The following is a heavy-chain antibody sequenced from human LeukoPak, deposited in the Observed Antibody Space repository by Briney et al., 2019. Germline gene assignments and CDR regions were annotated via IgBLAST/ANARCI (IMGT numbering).Heavy chain of an antibody. CDR1: GFTFSSYA. CDR2: ISAGGAGT. CDR3: AKRGATQTKEFEY. D-gene: IGHD1-26*01. V-gene: IGHV3-23*01. J-gene: IGHJ4*02. Sequence: GGSLRLSCAASGFTFSSYAMSWVRQVPGKGLEWVSTISAGGAGTYYADSVKGRFTISRDNSRNRLYLQMNSLRAEDTAIYFCAKRGATQTKEFEYWGQGTLVIVSS.